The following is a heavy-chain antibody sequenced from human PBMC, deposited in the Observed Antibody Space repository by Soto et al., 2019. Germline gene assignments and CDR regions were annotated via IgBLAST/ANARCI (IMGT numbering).Heavy chain of an antibody. J-gene: IGHJ4*02. CDR2: IYYDGST. V-gene: IGHV4-39*01. CDR1: GGSINSNNYY. CDR3: AKVVVAATRHTDFDS. Sequence: LSLTCTVSGGSINSNNYYWAWIRQPPGKGLAWIASIYYDGSTYYNPSLKSRVTISIDTSKNQFSLRLRSVTAADTAIYYCAKVVVAATRHTDFDSWGQGTLVTVSS. D-gene: IGHD2-15*01.